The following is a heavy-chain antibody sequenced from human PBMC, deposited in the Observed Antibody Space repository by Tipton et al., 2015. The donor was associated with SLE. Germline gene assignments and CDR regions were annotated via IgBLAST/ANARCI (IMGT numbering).Heavy chain of an antibody. V-gene: IGHV4-34*01. CDR2: INHSGST. CDR3: ARSRGPGDATTAYYYYYGMDV. Sequence: LRLSCAASGFTVSSNYMSWVRQPPGKGLEWIGEINHSGSTNYNPSLKSRVTISVDRSKNQFSLKLSSVTAADTAVYYCARSRGPGDATTAYYYYYGMDVWGQGTTVTVSS. J-gene: IGHJ6*02. CDR1: GFTVSSNY. D-gene: IGHD1-1*01.